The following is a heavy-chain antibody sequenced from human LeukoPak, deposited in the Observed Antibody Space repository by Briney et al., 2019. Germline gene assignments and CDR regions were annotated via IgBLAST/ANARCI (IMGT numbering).Heavy chain of an antibody. J-gene: IGHJ3*02. CDR1: GYSFTSHW. V-gene: IGHV5-51*01. D-gene: IGHD3-22*01. CDR2: IYSGDSET. CDR3: ARRYYYDRSGYYLAHDAFDI. Sequence: PGESLKISCKGSGYSFTSHWIGWVRQMPGKGLEWMGIIYSGDSETRYSPSFQGQVTISADKSISTAYLQWSSLKASDTAMYYCARRYYYDRSGYYLAHDAFDIWGQGTMVTVSS.